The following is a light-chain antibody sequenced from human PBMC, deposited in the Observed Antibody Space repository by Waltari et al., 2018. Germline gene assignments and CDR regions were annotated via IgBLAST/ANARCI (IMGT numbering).Light chain of an antibody. J-gene: IGKJ2*01. V-gene: IGKV1-8*01. Sequence: AIRMTHSPSSFSASTGDTVNINCRANQSVPSYLAWYQQKPGRAPKLLLYAVSTLQSGVPSRFTGGGSETDFTLTINCLQSDDFATYYCQQYYSYPYTFGQGTKLEI. CDR2: AVS. CDR3: QQYYSYPYT. CDR1: QSVPSY.